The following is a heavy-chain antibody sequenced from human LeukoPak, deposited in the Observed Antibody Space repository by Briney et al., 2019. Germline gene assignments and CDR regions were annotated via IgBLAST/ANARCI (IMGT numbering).Heavy chain of an antibody. Sequence: SETLSLTCTVSGGSISSYYWSWIRQPPGKGLEWIGYIYYSGSTNYKPSLKSRATISVDTSKNQFSLKLSSVTAADTAVYYCASLAAAGTISFDYWGQGTLVTVSS. CDR3: ASLAAAGTISFDY. J-gene: IGHJ4*02. D-gene: IGHD6-13*01. V-gene: IGHV4-59*08. CDR1: GGSISSYY. CDR2: IYYSGST.